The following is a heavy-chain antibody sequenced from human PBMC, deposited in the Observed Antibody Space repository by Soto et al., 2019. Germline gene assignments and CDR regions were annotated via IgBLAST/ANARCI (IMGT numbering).Heavy chain of an antibody. CDR1: GGSMSSSSYY. Sequence: XETLSLTCTVSGGSMSSSSYYWGWIRQPPGKGLEWIGSIYYSGSTYYNPSLKSRVTISVDTSNDQFSLKLSSVTAADTAVYYCARRKVVVAAYYYYYGMDAWRQGPTATVSS. J-gene: IGHJ6*02. CDR2: IYYSGST. V-gene: IGHV4-39*01. D-gene: IGHD2-15*01. CDR3: ARRKVVVAAYYYYYGMDA.